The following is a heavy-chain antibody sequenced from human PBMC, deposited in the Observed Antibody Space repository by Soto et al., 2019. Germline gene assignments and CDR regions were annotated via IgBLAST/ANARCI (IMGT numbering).Heavy chain of an antibody. Sequence: QEHLVESGGGVVQPGRSLRLSCAASGSIFSGYGMHWVRQAPGKGLEWVAVIWYDGSNKYYADSVKGRFTISRDNSKNMLYLQMDSLRVEDTAIYYCARDGIGVTAFRGFCDYWGQGTLVTVSS. D-gene: IGHD1-20*01. CDR3: ARDGIGVTAFRGFCDY. V-gene: IGHV3-33*01. CDR2: IWYDGSNK. J-gene: IGHJ4*02. CDR1: GSIFSGYG.